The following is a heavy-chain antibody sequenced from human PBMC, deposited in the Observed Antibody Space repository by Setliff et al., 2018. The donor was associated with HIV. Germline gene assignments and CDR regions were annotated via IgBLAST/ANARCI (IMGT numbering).Heavy chain of an antibody. CDR1: GFTFSSYA. V-gene: IGHV3-23*01. D-gene: IGHD6-13*01. CDR2: ISGSGDST. J-gene: IGHJ4*02. CDR3: AKDPSDSSSWYYFHY. Sequence: PGGSLRLSCATSGFTFSSYAMSWVRQAPGKGPEWVSAISGSGDSTYYADSVKGRFTISRDNSKNTLYLQMNSLRADDTAVYYCAKDPSDSSSWYYFHYWGQGALVTVSS.